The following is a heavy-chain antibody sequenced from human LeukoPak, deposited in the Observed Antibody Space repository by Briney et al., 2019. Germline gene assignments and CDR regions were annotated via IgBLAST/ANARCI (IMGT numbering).Heavy chain of an antibody. D-gene: IGHD3-9*01. Sequence: SETLSLTCTVSGGSISSYYWSWIRQPPGKGLEWIGYIYYSGSTNYNPSLKSRVTISVDTSKNQFSLKLSSVTAADTAVYYCARVLRYFDWRKGSDAFDIWGQGTMVTVSS. V-gene: IGHV4-59*01. CDR3: ARVLRYFDWRKGSDAFDI. CDR1: GGSISSYY. J-gene: IGHJ3*02. CDR2: IYYSGST.